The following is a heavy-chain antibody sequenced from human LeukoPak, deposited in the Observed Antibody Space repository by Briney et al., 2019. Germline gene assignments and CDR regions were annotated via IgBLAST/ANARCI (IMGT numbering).Heavy chain of an antibody. CDR3: LTIVETTFDAFDI. Sequence: PGGSLRLSCAASGFTFSSYAMSWVRQAPGKGLVWVSRINPDDKSASYADSVKGRFTIARDDARKTLYLQMNSLRAEDTAVYYCLTIVETTFDAFDIWGQGTMVTVSS. J-gene: IGHJ3*02. CDR1: GFTFSSYA. V-gene: IGHV3-74*01. CDR2: INPDDKSA. D-gene: IGHD2/OR15-2a*01.